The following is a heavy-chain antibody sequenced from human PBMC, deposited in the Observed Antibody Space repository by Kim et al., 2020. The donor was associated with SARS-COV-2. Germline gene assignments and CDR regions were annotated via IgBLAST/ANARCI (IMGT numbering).Heavy chain of an antibody. J-gene: IGHJ4*02. D-gene: IGHD3-22*01. CDR3: AKGYYSDGGGYYYVLAPPNFDS. CDR1: GFIFSTYA. Sequence: GGSLRLSCAASGFIFSTYAMSWIRQGPGKGPEWVSIISGSGGSTFYADSVKGRFTVSRDNSKNTLYLQMNSLRGEDTAMYYCAKGYYSDGGGYYYVLAPPNFDSWGRGTLVTITS. CDR2: ISGSGGST. V-gene: IGHV3-23*01.